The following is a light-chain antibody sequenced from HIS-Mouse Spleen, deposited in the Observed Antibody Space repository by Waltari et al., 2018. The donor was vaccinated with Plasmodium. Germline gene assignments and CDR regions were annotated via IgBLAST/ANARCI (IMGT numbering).Light chain of an antibody. CDR3: QQYNNWSFT. J-gene: IGKJ3*01. CDR2: GAS. V-gene: IGKV3-15*01. CDR1: QSVSSN. Sequence: EIVMTQSPATLSVSPGERATLSCRASQSVSSNLAWYQQKPGQAPRLLIYGASPRATGIPARLGGSASATKITLTISSLQSQDFSVYYCQQYNNWSFTFGPGTKVVIK.